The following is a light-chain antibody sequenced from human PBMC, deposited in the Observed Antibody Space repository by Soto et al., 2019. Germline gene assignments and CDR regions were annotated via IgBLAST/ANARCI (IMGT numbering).Light chain of an antibody. J-gene: IGLJ1*01. V-gene: IGLV2-8*01. CDR1: KNDICVYES. CDR2: EVV. Sequence: SALTQPPSASGSPGQAVTITCTGTKNDICVYESVSWYQHHPGKAPRLNIYEVVQRPSGVPDRFSGSKSGNTASLTVSGLQAANEVDYFCKSYAGSNTYVFGSRTKVTVL. CDR3: KSYAGSNTYV.